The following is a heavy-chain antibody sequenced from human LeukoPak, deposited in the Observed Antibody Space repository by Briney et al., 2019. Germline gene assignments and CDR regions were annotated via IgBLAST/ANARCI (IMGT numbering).Heavy chain of an antibody. D-gene: IGHD3-22*01. CDR2: INHSGST. V-gene: IGHV4-34*01. CDR1: GGSFSGYY. J-gene: IGHJ4*02. CDR3: ARNYYDSSGYPGGFDY. Sequence: SETLSLTCAVYGGSFSGYYWSWIRQPPGKGLEWIGEINHSGSTNYNPSLKSRVTISVDTSKNQFSLRLSSVTAADTAVYYCARNYYDSSGYPGGFDYWGQGTLVTVSS.